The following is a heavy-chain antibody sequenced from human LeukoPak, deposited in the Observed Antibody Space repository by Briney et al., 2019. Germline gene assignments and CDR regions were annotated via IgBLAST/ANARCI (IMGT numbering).Heavy chain of an antibody. Sequence: ASVKVSCEASGYTFTGYYMHWVRQAPGQGLEWMGWINPNSGGTNYAQKFQGRVTMTRDTSISTAYMELSRLRSDDTAVYYCASLSGWYVRYFQHWGQGTLVTVSS. CDR3: ASLSGWYVRYFQH. D-gene: IGHD6-19*01. V-gene: IGHV1-2*02. CDR1: GYTFTGYY. CDR2: INPNSGGT. J-gene: IGHJ1*01.